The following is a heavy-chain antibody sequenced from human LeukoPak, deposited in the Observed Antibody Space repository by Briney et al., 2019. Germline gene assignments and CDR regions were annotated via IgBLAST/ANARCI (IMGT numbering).Heavy chain of an antibody. J-gene: IGHJ5*02. V-gene: IGHV4-31*03. CDR3: ARDYYGSGSYRWFDP. CDR1: GGSISSGGYY. CDR2: IYYSGST. Sequence: SETLSLTCTVSGGSISSGGYYWSWIRQHPGEGLEWIGYIYYSGSTYYNPSLKSRVTISVDTSKNQFSLKLSSVTAADTAVYYCARDYYGSGSYRWFDPWGQGTLVTVSS. D-gene: IGHD3-10*01.